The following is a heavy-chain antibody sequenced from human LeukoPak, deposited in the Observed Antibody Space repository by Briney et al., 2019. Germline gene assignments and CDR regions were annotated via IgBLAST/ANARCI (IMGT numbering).Heavy chain of an antibody. CDR2: IIPILGIA. D-gene: IGHD2-15*01. V-gene: IGHV1-69*04. CDR3: ARLAQGSYYYYGMDV. CDR1: GGTFSSYA. Sequence: GAPVKVSCKASGGTFSSYAISWVRQAPGQGLEWMGRIIPILGIANYAQKFQGRVTITADKSTSTAYMELSSLRSEDTAVYYCARLAQGSYYYYGMDVWGQGTTVTVSS. J-gene: IGHJ6*02.